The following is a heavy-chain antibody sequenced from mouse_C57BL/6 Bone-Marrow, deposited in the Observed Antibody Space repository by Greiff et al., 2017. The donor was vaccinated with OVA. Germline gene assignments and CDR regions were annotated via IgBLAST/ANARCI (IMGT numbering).Heavy chain of an antibody. V-gene: IGHV1-63*01. CDR3: ARRFPPITTVVEGYAMDY. Sequence: QVQLQQSGAELVRPGTSVKMSCKASGYTFTNYWIGWAKQRPGHGLEWIGDIYPGGGYTNYNEKFKGKATLTADKSSSTAYMQFSSLTSEDSAIYYCARRFPPITTVVEGYAMDYWGQGTSVTVSS. CDR2: IYPGGGYT. J-gene: IGHJ4*01. CDR1: GYTFTNYW. D-gene: IGHD1-1*01.